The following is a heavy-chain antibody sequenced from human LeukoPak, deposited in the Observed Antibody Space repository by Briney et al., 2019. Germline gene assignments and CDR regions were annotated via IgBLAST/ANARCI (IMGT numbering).Heavy chain of an antibody. V-gene: IGHV1-18*01. CDR1: GYTFTSYG. D-gene: IGHD3-3*01. J-gene: IGHJ6*02. Sequence: ASVKVSCKASGYTFTSYGISWVRQAPGQGLEWMGWISAYNGNTNYAQKLQGRVTMTTDTSTSTAYMELRSLRSDDTAVYYCARDSVDFWSGYYYYYYYGMDVWGQGTTATVSS. CDR3: ARDSVDFWSGYYYYYYYGMDV. CDR2: ISAYNGNT.